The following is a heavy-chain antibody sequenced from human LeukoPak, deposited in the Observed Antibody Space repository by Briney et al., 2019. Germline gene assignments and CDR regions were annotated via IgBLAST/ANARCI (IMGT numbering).Heavy chain of an antibody. J-gene: IGHJ3*02. Sequence: GGSLRLSCAASGFTFSSYTMSWVRQAPGKGLEWVSAISGSGGSTYYADSVKGRFTISRDNSKNTLYLQMNSLRAEDTAVYYCANLVVPAAIVDAFDIWGQGTMVTVSS. CDR3: ANLVVPAAIVDAFDI. D-gene: IGHD2-2*01. CDR2: ISGSGGST. CDR1: GFTFSSYT. V-gene: IGHV3-23*01.